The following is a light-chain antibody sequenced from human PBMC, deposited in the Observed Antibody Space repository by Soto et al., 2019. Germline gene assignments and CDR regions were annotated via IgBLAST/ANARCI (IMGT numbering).Light chain of an antibody. CDR1: QSICSW. V-gene: IGKV1-5*03. CDR3: QQYNSYPWT. J-gene: IGKJ1*01. Sequence: DIPMTQSPSTLSASVGDRVTITCRASQSICSWLAWYQQKPGKAPKLLIYKASSLESGVPSRFSGSGSGTEFTLTISSLQPDDFATYYCQQYNSYPWTFGQGTKVEIK. CDR2: KAS.